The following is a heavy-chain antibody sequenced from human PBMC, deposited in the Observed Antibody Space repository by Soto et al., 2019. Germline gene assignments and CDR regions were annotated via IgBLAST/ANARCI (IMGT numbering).Heavy chain of an antibody. CDR1: GGSISSGGYY. J-gene: IGHJ4*02. D-gene: IGHD3-3*01. CDR3: ARGGWVWSGYYPFDY. CDR2: IYYSGST. V-gene: IGHV4-31*03. Sequence: QVQLQESGPGLVKPSQTLSLTCTVSGGSISSGGYYWSWIRQHPGKGLEWIGYIYYSGSTYYNPSLKGRVTISVDTSKNQFSLKLSSVTAADTAVYYCARGGWVWSGYYPFDYWGQGTLVTVSS.